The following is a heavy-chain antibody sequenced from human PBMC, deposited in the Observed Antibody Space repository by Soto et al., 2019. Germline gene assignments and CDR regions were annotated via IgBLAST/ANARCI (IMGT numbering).Heavy chain of an antibody. CDR1: GYTLSNYA. V-gene: IGHV1-3*01. CDR2: INAGNGDI. Sequence: ASEKVSCKASGYTLSNYAMHWVRQAPGQSLEGMGWINAGNGDIKYSPRFQGRVYITRDTSANTAYMEQSSQRFEDTAVYYFARYGEGRAAAGMVFWGQGTLVTVSS. CDR3: ARYGEGRAAAGMVF. D-gene: IGHD6-13*01. J-gene: IGHJ4*02.